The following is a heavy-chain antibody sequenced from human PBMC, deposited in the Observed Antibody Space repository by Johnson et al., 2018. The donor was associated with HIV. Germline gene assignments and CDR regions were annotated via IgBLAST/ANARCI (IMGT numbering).Heavy chain of an antibody. CDR2: IRYDGANK. V-gene: IGHV3-30*02. Sequence: QVQLVESGGGVVQPGRSLRLSCAASGFTFSSYGMHWVRQAPGKGLEWVAFIRYDGANKYYADSVKGRFTISRDNSKNTQHLQMNSLSAADTAVYYCVKGGHGDYGGEAFDIWGQGTMVTVSS. CDR1: GFTFSSYG. CDR3: VKGGHGDYGGEAFDI. D-gene: IGHD4-17*01. J-gene: IGHJ3*02.